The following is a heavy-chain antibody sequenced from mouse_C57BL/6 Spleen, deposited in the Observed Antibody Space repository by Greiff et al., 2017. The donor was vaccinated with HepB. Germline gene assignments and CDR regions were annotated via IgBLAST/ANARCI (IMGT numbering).Heavy chain of an antibody. D-gene: IGHD1-1*01. J-gene: IGHJ1*03. V-gene: IGHV1-80*01. CDR1: GYAFSSYW. CDR3: ARGDYGSSHRYFDV. Sequence: QVQLKESGAELVKPGASVKISCKASGYAFSSYWMNWVKQRPGKGLEWIGQIYPGDGDTNYNGKFKGKATLTADKSSSTAYMQLSSLTSEDSAVYFCARGDYGSSHRYFDVWGTGTTVTVSS. CDR2: IYPGDGDT.